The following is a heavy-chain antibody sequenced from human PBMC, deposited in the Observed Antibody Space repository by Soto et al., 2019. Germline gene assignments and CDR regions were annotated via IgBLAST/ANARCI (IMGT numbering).Heavy chain of an antibody. CDR3: ATHSGYSGYALDY. J-gene: IGHJ4*02. Sequence: GASVRVSCKASGDTDTSSGISLVRQVPGQGLEWMGWISAYNGNTNYAQKLQGRVTMTTDTSTSTAYMELRSLRSDDTAVYYCATHSGYSGYALDYWGQGTLVTVSS. V-gene: IGHV1-18*01. D-gene: IGHD5-12*01. CDR1: GDTDTSSG. CDR2: ISAYNGNT.